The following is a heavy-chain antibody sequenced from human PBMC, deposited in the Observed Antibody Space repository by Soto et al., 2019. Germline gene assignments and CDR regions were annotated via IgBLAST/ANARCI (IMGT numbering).Heavy chain of an antibody. D-gene: IGHD1-1*01. CDR3: ARDRGTTGTKGRCMDV. J-gene: IGHJ6*02. CDR2: IILILDIA. Sequence: QVQLVQSGAEVKKPGSSVKVSCKASGGTFNTYTISWVRKAPGQGLEWMGRIILILDIATYAKKFQGRVTITADKSTSTAYMELSSLRSEDTAVYYCARDRGTTGTKGRCMDVWGQGTTVTVSS. CDR1: GGTFNTYT. V-gene: IGHV1-69*08.